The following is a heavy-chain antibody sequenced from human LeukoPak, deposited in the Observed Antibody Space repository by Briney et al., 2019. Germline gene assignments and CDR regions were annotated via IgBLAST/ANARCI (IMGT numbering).Heavy chain of an antibody. D-gene: IGHD2-21*02. V-gene: IGHV1-46*01. J-gene: IGHJ3*02. CDR2: INPSGGST. CDR3: ARDRGCGTNCYSVFDI. Sequence: ASVKVSCKASGYTFTSYYIHWVRQAPGQGLEWMGIINPSGGSTNYAQKFQGRVTMTRDTSTTTVYMELSSLRSEDTAVYYCARDRGCGTNCYSVFDIWGQGTMITVSS. CDR1: GYTFTSYY.